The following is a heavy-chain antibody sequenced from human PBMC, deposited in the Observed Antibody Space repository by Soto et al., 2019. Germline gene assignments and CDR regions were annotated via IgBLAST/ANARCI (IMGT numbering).Heavy chain of an antibody. D-gene: IGHD3-3*01. CDR3: ARERTTIFGVVMSYSWFDP. CDR1: GYTFTSYG. J-gene: IGHJ5*02. V-gene: IGHV1-18*01. CDR2: ISAYNGNT. Sequence: ASVKVSCKASGYTFTSYGISWVRQAPGQGLEWMGWISAYNGNTNYAQKLQGRVTMTTDTSTSTAYMELRSLRSDDTAVYYCARERTTIFGVVMSYSWFDPWGQGTLVTVSS.